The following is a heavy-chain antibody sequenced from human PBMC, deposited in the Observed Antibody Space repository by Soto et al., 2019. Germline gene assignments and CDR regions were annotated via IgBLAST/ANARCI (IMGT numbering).Heavy chain of an antibody. J-gene: IGHJ4*02. V-gene: IGHV3-33*01. D-gene: IGHD6-6*01. CDR2: IWYDGSNK. Sequence: QVQLVESGGGVVQPGRSLRLSCAASGFTFSSYGMHWVRQAPGKGLEWVAVIWYDGSNKYYADSVKGRFTISRDNSKNTLYLHMNSLRAEDTAVYYCARTSSSSVDFDYWGQGTLVTVSS. CDR3: ARTSSSSVDFDY. CDR1: GFTFSSYG.